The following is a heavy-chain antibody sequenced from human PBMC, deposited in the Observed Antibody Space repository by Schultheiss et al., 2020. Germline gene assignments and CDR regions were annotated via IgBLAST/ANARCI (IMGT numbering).Heavy chain of an antibody. CDR2: MNPNSGNT. D-gene: IGHD6-13*01. V-gene: IGHV1-8*02. J-gene: IGHJ6*02. CDR1: GYTFTSYY. Sequence: GGSLRLSCKTSGYTFTSYYMHWVRQAPGQGLEWMGWMNPNSGNTGYAQKFQGRVTMTRNTSISTAYMELSSLRSEDTAVYYCARGAYAAAGRYYYYYGMDVWGQGTTVTVSS. CDR3: ARGAYAAAGRYYYYYGMDV.